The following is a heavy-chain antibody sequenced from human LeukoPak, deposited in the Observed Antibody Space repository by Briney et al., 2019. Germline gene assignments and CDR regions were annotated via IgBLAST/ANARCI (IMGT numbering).Heavy chain of an antibody. V-gene: IGHV4-59*08. D-gene: IGHD1-1*01. CDR3: ARGRNWNPHQDY. CDR2: TYYSGSS. J-gene: IGHJ4*02. CDR1: GASINSFY. Sequence: SETLSLTCTVSGASINSFYWSWIRQPPGKGLEWIGYTYYSGSSNYNPSLKSRVTISIDTSKNQFSLKLSSVTAADTAVYYCARGRNWNPHQDYWGQGTLVTVSS.